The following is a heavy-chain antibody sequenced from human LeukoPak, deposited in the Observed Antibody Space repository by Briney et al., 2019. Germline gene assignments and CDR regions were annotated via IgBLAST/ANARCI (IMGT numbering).Heavy chain of an antibody. J-gene: IGHJ4*02. CDR1: GYTFTSYG. CDR3: ARLYSSGSKEDY. Sequence: ASVKVSCKASGYTFTSYGISWVRQAPGQGLEWMGWISAYNGNTNYAQKLQGRVTITADESTSTAYMELSSLRSEDTAVYYCARLYSSGSKEDYWGQGTLVTVSS. D-gene: IGHD6-19*01. V-gene: IGHV1-18*01. CDR2: ISAYNGNT.